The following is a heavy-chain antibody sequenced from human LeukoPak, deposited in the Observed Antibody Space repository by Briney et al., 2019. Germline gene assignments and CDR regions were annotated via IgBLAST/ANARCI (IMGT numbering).Heavy chain of an antibody. Sequence: ASVKVSCKVSGYTLTELSMHWVRQAPGKGLEWMGGFDPEDGETIYAQKFQGRVTMTEDTSTDTAYMELSSLRSEDTAVYYCAARRTGDRWVFTYYFDYWGQGTLDTVSS. CDR3: AARRTGDRWVFTYYFDY. J-gene: IGHJ4*02. V-gene: IGHV1-24*01. CDR2: FDPEDGET. CDR1: GYTLTELS. D-gene: IGHD7-27*01.